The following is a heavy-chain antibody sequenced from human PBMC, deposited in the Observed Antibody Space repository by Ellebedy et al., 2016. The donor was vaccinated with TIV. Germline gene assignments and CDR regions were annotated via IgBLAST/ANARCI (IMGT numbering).Heavy chain of an antibody. CDR3: ARVRSVYYYMDV. CDR2: ISGSGNTK. Sequence: PGGSLRLSCTDSGFTFSTYSMNWVRKAPGKGLDWVSYISGSGNTKYYTDSVKGRFTISRDNAKNSLYLHMNSLRAEDTAVYYSARVRSVYYYMDVWGKGTTVTVSS. J-gene: IGHJ6*03. CDR1: GFTFSTYS. V-gene: IGHV3-48*04. D-gene: IGHD2-8*01.